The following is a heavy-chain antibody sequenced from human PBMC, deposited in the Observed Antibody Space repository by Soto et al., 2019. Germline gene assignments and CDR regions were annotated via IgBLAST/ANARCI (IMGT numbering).Heavy chain of an antibody. J-gene: IGHJ6*02. Sequence: EVQLLESGGGLVQPGGSLRLSCAASGFTFSNYAMNWVRQAPGKGLEWVSGISGSGGGTYYADSVKGRFTISRDNSKNTLYLQMSSLRAEDTALYYCAKCGNYYYYYSMDVWGQGTTVTVSS. CDR1: GFTFSNYA. CDR2: ISGSGGGT. D-gene: IGHD1-1*01. V-gene: IGHV3-23*01. CDR3: AKCGNYYYYYSMDV.